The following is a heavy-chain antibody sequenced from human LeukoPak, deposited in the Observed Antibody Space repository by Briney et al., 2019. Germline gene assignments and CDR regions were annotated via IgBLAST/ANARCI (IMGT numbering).Heavy chain of an antibody. CDR2: IFPSGGEI. Sequence: PGGSLILSCAASGFTFSTFAMIRVRQPPGKGLEWVSSIFPSGGEIHYADSVRGRFTISRDNSKSTLSLQMNSLRAEDTAIYYCATYRQVLLPFESWGQGTLVTVSS. CDR3: ATYRQVLLPFES. D-gene: IGHD2-8*02. V-gene: IGHV3-23*01. J-gene: IGHJ4*02. CDR1: GFTFSTFA.